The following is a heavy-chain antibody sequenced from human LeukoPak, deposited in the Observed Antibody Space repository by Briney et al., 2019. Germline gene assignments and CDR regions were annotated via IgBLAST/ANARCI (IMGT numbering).Heavy chain of an antibody. Sequence: SETLSLTCAVYGGSSSGYYWNWIRQPPGKGLEWIGEINHSGSTNYNPSLKSRVTISVDTSKNQFSLKLSSVTAADTAVYYCARVSYYYDSSGYYYFDYWGQGTLVTVSS. CDR1: GGSSSGYY. J-gene: IGHJ4*02. V-gene: IGHV4-34*01. CDR3: ARVSYYYDSSGYYYFDY. D-gene: IGHD3-22*01. CDR2: INHSGST.